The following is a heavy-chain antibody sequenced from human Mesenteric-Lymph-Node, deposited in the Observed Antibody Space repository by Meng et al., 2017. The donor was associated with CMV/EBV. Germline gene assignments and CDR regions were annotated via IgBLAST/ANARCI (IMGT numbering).Heavy chain of an antibody. V-gene: IGHV3-21*04. CDR3: GRDPGLPNGIHV. Sequence: GESLKISCATSGFTFSSYSMNWVRQAPGKGLEWVSSISSSSSYIYYADSVKGRFTISRDSSQNTVYLQMNGLRAEDTAVYYCGRDPGLPNGIHVWGQGTTVTVSS. CDR1: GFTFSSYS. D-gene: IGHD1-1*01. CDR2: ISSSSSYI. J-gene: IGHJ6*02.